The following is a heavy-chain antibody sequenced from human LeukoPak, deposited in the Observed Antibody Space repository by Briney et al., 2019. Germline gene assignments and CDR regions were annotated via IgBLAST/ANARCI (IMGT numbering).Heavy chain of an antibody. V-gene: IGHV3-23*01. CDR3: AKGPNSVSYYYFDY. CDR2: ISGSGLST. J-gene: IGHJ4*02. CDR1: GFTFSSYA. D-gene: IGHD5/OR15-5a*01. Sequence: PGGSLRLSCAASGFTFSSYAMSWVRQAPGKGLEWVSGISGSGLSTYYADSVKGRFTISRDNSKNMLYVQMNSLRAEDTAVYYCAKGPNSVSYYYFDYWGQGTLVTLSS.